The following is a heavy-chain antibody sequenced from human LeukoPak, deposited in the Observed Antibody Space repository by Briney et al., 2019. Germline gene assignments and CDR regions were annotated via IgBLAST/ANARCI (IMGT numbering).Heavy chain of an antibody. CDR1: GASISGTDW. V-gene: IGHV4-4*02. J-gene: IGHJ4*02. D-gene: IGHD2-21*01. CDR2: IYHTGST. Sequence: SETLSLTCAVSGASISGTDWWSWVRQPPGKGLEWIGEIYHTGSTNYNPSLESRVTISVDKSESHFSLKVTSVTAADTAIYYCARVVGNTNFDSWGQGALVTVSS. CDR3: ARVVGNTNFDS.